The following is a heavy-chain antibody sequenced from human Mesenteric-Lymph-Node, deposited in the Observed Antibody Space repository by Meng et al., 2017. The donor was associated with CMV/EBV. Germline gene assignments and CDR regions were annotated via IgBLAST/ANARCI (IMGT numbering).Heavy chain of an antibody. CDR1: GYSFTSFD. V-gene: IGHV1-18*01. D-gene: IGHD2-15*01. J-gene: IGHJ4*02. Sequence: ASVKVSCKASGYSFTSFDISWVRQAPGQGLEWMGWITTYNGNTNYAQKLQGRVTMTTDTSTNTAYMELRSLRSDDTAVYYCASPTHGGNFDYWGQGSLVTVSS. CDR3: ASPTHGGNFDY. CDR2: ITTYNGNT.